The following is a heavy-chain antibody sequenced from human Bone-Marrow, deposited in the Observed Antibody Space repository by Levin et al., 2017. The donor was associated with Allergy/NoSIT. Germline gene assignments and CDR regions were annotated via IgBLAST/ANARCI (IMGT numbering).Heavy chain of an antibody. D-gene: IGHD2/OR15-2a*01. Sequence: GESLKISCTASGFTFSSYSMNWVRQAPGKGLEWVSYISSSSSPISYADSVKGRFTISRDKAKTSLYLQMNSLRDEDTAVYYCARDLSYAFDIWGQGTMVTVSS. V-gene: IGHV3-48*02. J-gene: IGHJ3*02. CDR1: GFTFSSYS. CDR2: ISSSSSPI. CDR3: ARDLSYAFDI.